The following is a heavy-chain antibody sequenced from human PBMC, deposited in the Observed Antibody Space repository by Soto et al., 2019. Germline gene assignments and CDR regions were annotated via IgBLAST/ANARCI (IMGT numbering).Heavy chain of an antibody. V-gene: IGHV4-61*01. CDR3: ARGDYYDSSGYPCDAFDI. CDR2: IYYSGST. CDR1: GGSVSSGSYY. J-gene: IGHJ3*02. D-gene: IGHD3-22*01. Sequence: QVQLQESGPGLVKPSETLSLTCTVSGGSVSSGSYYWGWIRQPPGKGLEWIGYIYYSGSTNYNPSLKSRVTISVETYKNQFSLNRSSVTAADTAVYYCARGDYYDSSGYPCDAFDIWGQGTMVTVSS.